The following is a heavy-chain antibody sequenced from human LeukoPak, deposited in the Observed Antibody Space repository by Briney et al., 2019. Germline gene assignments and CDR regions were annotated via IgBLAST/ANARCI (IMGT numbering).Heavy chain of an antibody. Sequence: PSETLSLTCAVSGGSISSGGYSWSWIRQPPGKGLEWIGYIYYSGSTYYNPSLKSRVTISVDTSKNQFSLKLSSVTAADTAVYYCARGRSYSSGWYRWVFDYWGQGTLVTVSS. CDR1: GGSISSGGYS. CDR3: ARGRSYSSGWYRWVFDY. D-gene: IGHD6-19*01. CDR2: IYYSGST. J-gene: IGHJ4*02. V-gene: IGHV4-30-4*07.